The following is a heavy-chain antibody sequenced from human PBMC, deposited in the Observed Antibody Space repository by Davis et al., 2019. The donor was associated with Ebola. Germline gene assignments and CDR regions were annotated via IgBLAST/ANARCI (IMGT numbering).Heavy chain of an antibody. J-gene: IGHJ4*02. Sequence: PGGSLRLSCAASGFTFSDYYMSWIRQAPGKGLEWVSYISSSSSYTNYADSVKGRFTISRDNAKNSLYLQMNSLRAEDTAVYYCARDDYVGAYDSSGYYGYWGQGTLVTVSS. D-gene: IGHD3-22*01. CDR1: GFTFSDYY. CDR3: ARDDYVGAYDSSGYYGY. V-gene: IGHV3-11*06. CDR2: ISSSSSYT.